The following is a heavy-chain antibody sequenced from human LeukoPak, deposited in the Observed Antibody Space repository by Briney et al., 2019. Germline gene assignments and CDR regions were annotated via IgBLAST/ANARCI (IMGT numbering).Heavy chain of an antibody. V-gene: IGHV3-23*01. CDR1: GFTFSGYA. CDR3: ANLGGSGSPLP. D-gene: IGHD3-10*01. Sequence: GGSLRLSCAASGFTFSGYAMSWVRQAPGKGLEWVSAISGSGGSTYYADSVKGRFTISRDNSKNTLYLQMNSLRAEDTAVYYCANLGGSGSPLPWGQGTMVTVSS. J-gene: IGHJ3*01. CDR2: ISGSGGST.